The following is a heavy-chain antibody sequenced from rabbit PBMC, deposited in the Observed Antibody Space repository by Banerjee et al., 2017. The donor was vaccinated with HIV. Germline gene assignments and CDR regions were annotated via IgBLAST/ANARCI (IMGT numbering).Heavy chain of an antibody. D-gene: IGHD4-1*01. V-gene: IGHV1S45*01. Sequence: QEQLKESGGGLVQPGGSLKLSCKASGFDFSRYYMSWVRQAPGMGLEWIGYIDPVVGSTYYATWAKGPFTISKTSSTTVTLQMTSLTAADTATYFCARDLAGVIGWNFGLWGQGTLVTVS. CDR2: IDPVVGST. CDR1: GFDFSRYYM. J-gene: IGHJ4*01. CDR3: ARDLAGVIGWNFGL.